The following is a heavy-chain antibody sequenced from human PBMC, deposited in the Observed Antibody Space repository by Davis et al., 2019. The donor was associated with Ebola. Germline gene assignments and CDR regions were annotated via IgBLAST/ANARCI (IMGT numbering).Heavy chain of an antibody. V-gene: IGHV1-58*02. CDR3: AAGTTYYYYYYGMDV. CDR2: IVVGSGNT. Sequence: SVKVSCKASGFTFTSSAMQWVRQARGQRLEWIGWIVVGSGNTNYAQKFQERVTITRDMSTSTAYMELSSLRSEDTAVYYCAAGTTYYYYYYGMDVWGQGTTVTVSS. CDR1: GFTFTSSA. D-gene: IGHD2/OR15-2a*01. J-gene: IGHJ6*02.